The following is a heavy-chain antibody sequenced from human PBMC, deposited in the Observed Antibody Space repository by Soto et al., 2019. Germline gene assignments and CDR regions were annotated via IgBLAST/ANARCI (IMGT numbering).Heavy chain of an antibody. Sequence: QVQLVQSGAEVKKPGSSVKVSCKASGGTFSSYAISWVRQAPGQGLEWMGGIIPIFGTANYAQKFQGRVTITADESTSTAYMELSSLRSEDTAVYYCARTTWGSLYYYYYGMDVWGQGTTVTVPS. CDR2: IIPIFGTA. V-gene: IGHV1-69*01. CDR3: ARTTWGSLYYYYYGMDV. D-gene: IGHD7-27*01. J-gene: IGHJ6*02. CDR1: GGTFSSYA.